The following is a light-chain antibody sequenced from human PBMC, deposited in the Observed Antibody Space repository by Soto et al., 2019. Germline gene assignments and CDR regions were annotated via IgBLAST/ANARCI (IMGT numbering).Light chain of an antibody. CDR1: QSVTTN. CDR3: QQYNNWPPWT. V-gene: IGKV3-15*01. Sequence: ELVMTQSPATLSVSQGERATLSCRASQSVTTNMAWYQQKPGQAPRLLIYGASTRATGIPARFSGSGSGTDFTLTISSLQSEDFAVYYCQQYNNWPPWTFGQDTKVE. CDR2: GAS. J-gene: IGKJ1*01.